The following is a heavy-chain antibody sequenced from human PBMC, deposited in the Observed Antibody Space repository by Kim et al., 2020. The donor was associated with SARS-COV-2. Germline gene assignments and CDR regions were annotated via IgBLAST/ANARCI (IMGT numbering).Heavy chain of an antibody. D-gene: IGHD3-16*01. J-gene: IGHJ4*02. V-gene: IGHV1-69*13. CDR1: GGTFSSYA. Sequence: SVKVSCKASGGTFSSYAISWVRQAPGQGLEWMGGIIPIFGTANYAQKFQGRVTITADESTSTAYMELSSLRSEDTAVYYCARGGPTTLTPFDYWGQGTLVTVSS. CDR3: ARGGPTTLTPFDY. CDR2: IIPIFGTA.